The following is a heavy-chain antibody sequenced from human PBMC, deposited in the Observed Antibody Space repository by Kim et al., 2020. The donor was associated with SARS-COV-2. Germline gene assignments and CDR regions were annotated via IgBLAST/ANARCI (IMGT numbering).Heavy chain of an antibody. CDR1: GFTFSNAW. D-gene: IGHD2-15*01. CDR2: IKSKTDGGTT. CDR3: TTGGVDIVVVVAATPGYFQH. Sequence: GGSLRLSCAASGFTFSNAWMSWVRQAPGKGLEWVGRIKSKTDGGTTDYAAPVKGRFTISRDDSKNTLYLQMNSLKTEDTAVYYCTTGGVDIVVVVAATPGYFQHWGQGTLVTVSS. V-gene: IGHV3-15*01. J-gene: IGHJ1*01.